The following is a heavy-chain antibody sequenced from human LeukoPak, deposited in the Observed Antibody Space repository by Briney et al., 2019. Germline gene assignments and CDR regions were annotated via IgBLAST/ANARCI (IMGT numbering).Heavy chain of an antibody. CDR1: GFTFSSYS. Sequence: GGSLRLSCAASGFTFSSYSMNWVRQAPGKGLEWVSYISSSGTIYYADSVKGRFTISRDNAKNSLYLQMNSLRAEDTAVYYCARGTLYDFWSGYSAFDIWGQGTMVTVSS. CDR3: ARGTLYDFWSGYSAFDI. D-gene: IGHD3-3*01. V-gene: IGHV3-48*01. J-gene: IGHJ3*02. CDR2: ISSSGTI.